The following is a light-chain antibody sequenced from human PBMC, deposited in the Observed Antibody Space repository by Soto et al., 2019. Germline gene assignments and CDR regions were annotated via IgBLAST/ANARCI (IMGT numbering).Light chain of an antibody. CDR2: TAS. J-gene: IGKJ4*01. Sequence: DIQMTQSPSSLSASVGDRVTITCRASQSVSRYLNWYQQKPGRAPKLLISTASSLQSGVPSRFSGSGYGTDFTLTISSLQPEDFATYYCQQGFSTKLPLGGGTKV. CDR3: QQGFSTKLP. V-gene: IGKV1-39*01. CDR1: QSVSRY.